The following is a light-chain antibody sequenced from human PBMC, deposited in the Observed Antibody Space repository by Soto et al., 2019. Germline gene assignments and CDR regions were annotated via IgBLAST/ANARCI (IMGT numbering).Light chain of an antibody. V-gene: IGKV3D-15*01. CDR3: QQYNNWPLLT. CDR1: QSVSSN. CDR2: DAS. J-gene: IGKJ4*01. Sequence: EIVMTQSPATLSVSPGERATLSCRASQSVSSNLAWYQQKPGQAPSLLIYDASTRATGIPATFSGSGSGTEFTLTISSLQSEDFAVYYCQQYNNWPLLTFGGGTKVEIK.